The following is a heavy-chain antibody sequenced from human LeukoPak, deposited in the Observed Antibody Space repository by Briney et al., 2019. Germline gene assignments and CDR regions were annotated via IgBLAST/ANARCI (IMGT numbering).Heavy chain of an antibody. J-gene: IGHJ5*02. CDR2: IYHSGST. D-gene: IGHD3-10*01. Sequence: SETLSLTCAVSGYSISSGYYWGWIRQPPGKGLEWIGSIYHSGSTYYNPSLKSRVTISVDTSKNQFSLKLSSVTAADTAVYYCARDPRRGIAVVRGVIKHPTGWFDPWGQGTLVTVSS. CDR3: ARDPRRGIAVVRGVIKHPTGWFDP. CDR1: GYSISSGYY. V-gene: IGHV4-38-2*02.